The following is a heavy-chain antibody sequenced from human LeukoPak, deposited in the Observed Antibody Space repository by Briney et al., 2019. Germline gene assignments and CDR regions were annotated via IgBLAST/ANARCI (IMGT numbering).Heavy chain of an antibody. CDR2: IFPGDSDT. Sequence: GESPKISCKGSGYRFTAYWIGWVRQMPGKGLEWMGIIFPGDSDTRYSPSFQGQVTISADKSVSTAYLQWSSLKASDTAIYYCARSYSSSWYFDYWGQGTLVTVSS. V-gene: IGHV5-51*01. CDR1: GYRFTAYW. D-gene: IGHD6-13*01. J-gene: IGHJ4*02. CDR3: ARSYSSSWYFDY.